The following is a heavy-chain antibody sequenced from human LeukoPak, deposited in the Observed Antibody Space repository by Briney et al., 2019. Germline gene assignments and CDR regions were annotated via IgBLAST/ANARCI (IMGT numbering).Heavy chain of an antibody. CDR2: ISSSSSTI. CDR3: ARKYCSSTSCLFDC. Sequence: GGSLRLSCAASGFTFSDYSMNWVRQAPGRGLEWVSYISSSSSTIYYADSVKGRFTISRDNAKNSLYLQMNSLRAEDTAVYYCARKYCSSTSCLFDCWGQGTLVTVSS. D-gene: IGHD2-2*01. CDR1: GFTFSDYS. J-gene: IGHJ4*02. V-gene: IGHV3-48*04.